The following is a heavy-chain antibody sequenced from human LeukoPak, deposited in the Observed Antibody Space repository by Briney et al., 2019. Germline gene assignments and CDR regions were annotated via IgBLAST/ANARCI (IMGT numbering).Heavy chain of an antibody. V-gene: IGHV3-48*03. Sequence: QTGGSLRLSCAASGFTFSSYEMNWVRQAPGKGLEWVSYISSSGSTIYYADSVKGRFTISRDNAKNSLYLQMNSLRAEDTAVYYCARDGVWFGPMDVWGKGTTVTISS. CDR2: ISSSGSTI. CDR1: GFTFSSYE. J-gene: IGHJ6*03. D-gene: IGHD3-10*01. CDR3: ARDGVWFGPMDV.